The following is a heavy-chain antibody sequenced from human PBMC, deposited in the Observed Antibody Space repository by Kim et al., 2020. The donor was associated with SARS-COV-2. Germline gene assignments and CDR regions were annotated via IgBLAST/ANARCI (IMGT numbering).Heavy chain of an antibody. CDR2: IYSGGST. Sequence: GGSLRLSCAASGFTVSSNYMSWVRQAPGKGLEWVSVIYSGGSTYYADSVKGRFTISRDNSKNTLYLQMNSLRAEDTAVYYCARRDYSSGWYYFDYWGQGTLVTVSS. CDR3: ARRDYSSGWYYFDY. V-gene: IGHV3-53*01. CDR1: GFTVSSNY. D-gene: IGHD6-19*01. J-gene: IGHJ4*02.